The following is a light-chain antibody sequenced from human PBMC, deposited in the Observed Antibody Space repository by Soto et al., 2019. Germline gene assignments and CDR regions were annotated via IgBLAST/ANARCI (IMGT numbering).Light chain of an antibody. J-gene: IGLJ2*01. CDR2: QDN. CDR1: KLGDKY. V-gene: IGLV3-1*01. Sequence: SYELTQPPSVSVSPGQTASITCSGDKLGDKYACWYQQKPGQSPVLVMYQDNKRPSGIPERFSGSNSGNTATLPISGTQAMDEADYYCPAWDRCTDVLFGGGTKLTVL. CDR3: PAWDRCTDVL.